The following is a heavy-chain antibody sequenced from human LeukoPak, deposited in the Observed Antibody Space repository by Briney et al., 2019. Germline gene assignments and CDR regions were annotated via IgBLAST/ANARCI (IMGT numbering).Heavy chain of an antibody. CDR1: GFTFSTYW. J-gene: IGHJ3*02. D-gene: IGHD3-10*01. CDR3: RIWFGNSAGFDM. V-gene: IGHV3-74*01. Sequence: GGSLRLSCAASGFTFSTYWMHWVRQVPGKGLAWVSRIKSDGSITTYADSVEGRFTISRDNAKNTVYLQMNSLRAEDTAMYYCRIWFGNSAGFDMWGQGTMVTVSS. CDR2: IKSDGSIT.